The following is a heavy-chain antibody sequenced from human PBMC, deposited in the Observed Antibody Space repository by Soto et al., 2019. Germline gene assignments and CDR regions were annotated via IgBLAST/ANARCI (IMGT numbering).Heavy chain of an antibody. CDR1: GGSISTLTW. CDR2: IYHRGST. CDR3: ASRDYYDSTGYYSL. V-gene: IGHV4-4*02. J-gene: IGHJ4*02. D-gene: IGHD3-22*01. Sequence: SETLSLTCAVSGGSISTLTWWTWVRQPPGKGLEWIGEIYHRGSTNYNPSLKSRVTISLDKSKNQFSLKLSSVTAADTAVYYCASRDYYDSTGYYSLWGQGTLVTVS.